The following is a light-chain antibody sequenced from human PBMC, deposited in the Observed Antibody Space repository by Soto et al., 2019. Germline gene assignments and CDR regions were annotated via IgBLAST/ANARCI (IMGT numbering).Light chain of an antibody. CDR3: AAWDDRLSAVV. J-gene: IGLJ2*01. CDR1: SSNIGSNT. Sequence: QSVLTKPPSASGTPGQRVTISCSGSSSNIGSNTVNWYQQLPGTAPKLLIYSNDQRPSGVPDRFSGSKSGTSASLAISGLQAEDEAEYYCAAWDDRLSAVVFGGGTKLTVL. CDR2: SND. V-gene: IGLV1-44*01.